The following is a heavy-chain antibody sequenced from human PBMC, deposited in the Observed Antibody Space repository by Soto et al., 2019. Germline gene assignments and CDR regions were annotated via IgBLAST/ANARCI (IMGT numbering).Heavy chain of an antibody. CDR2: TYYRSKWYN. J-gene: IGHJ5*02. Sequence: SQTLSLTCAISGDSVSSNSAAWNWIRQSPSRGLEWLGRTYYRSKWYNDYAVSVKSRITINPDTSKNQFSLQLNSVTPEDTAVYYCARDQPNQVRVAGNWFDPWGQGTLVTV. CDR1: GDSVSSNSAA. V-gene: IGHV6-1*01. CDR3: ARDQPNQVRVAGNWFDP. D-gene: IGHD6-19*01.